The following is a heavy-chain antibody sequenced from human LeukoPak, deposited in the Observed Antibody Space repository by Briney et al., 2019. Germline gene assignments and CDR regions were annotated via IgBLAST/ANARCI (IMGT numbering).Heavy chain of an antibody. CDR2: ISGSGGST. CDR3: AKAMYYYDSSGYYPYYFDY. D-gene: IGHD3-22*01. CDR1: GFTFSSYA. J-gene: IGHJ4*02. V-gene: IGHV3-23*01. Sequence: GGSLRLSCAASGFTFSSYAMSWVRQAPGKGLEWVSAISGSGGSTYYADSVRGRFTISRDNSKNTLYLQMNSLRAEDTAVYYCAKAMYYYDSSGYYPYYFDYWAQGTLVTVSS.